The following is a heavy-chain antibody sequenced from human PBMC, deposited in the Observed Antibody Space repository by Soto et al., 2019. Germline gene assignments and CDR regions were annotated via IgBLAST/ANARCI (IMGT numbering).Heavy chain of an antibody. J-gene: IGHJ4*02. CDR2: IYYSGST. CDR1: GGSISSGGYY. V-gene: IGHV4-31*03. CDR3: ARDSRSRSQGIH. Sequence: QVQLQESGPGLVKPSQTLFLTCTVSGGSISSGGYYWSWIRQHPGKGLEWIGYIYYSGSTYYNPSLKSRVTISVDTSKNQFSLKLSSVTVADTAVYYCARDSRSRSQGIHWGQGTLVTVSS. D-gene: IGHD6-6*01.